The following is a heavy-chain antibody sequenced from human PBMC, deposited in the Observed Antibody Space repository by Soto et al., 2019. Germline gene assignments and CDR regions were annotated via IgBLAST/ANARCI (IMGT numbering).Heavy chain of an antibody. CDR2: IYSSGNN. Sequence: QVQLQESGPGLVKPSQTLSLTCTVSGDSFNTAGYYWSWIRQHPEQGLEWIGYIYSSGNNYYNPSLRSRISIAMDTSKNQFSLELTSVTAADTAVYFCARGSRDTALVRPRFDFWGQGTLVTVSS. CDR1: GDSFNTAGYY. D-gene: IGHD5-18*01. V-gene: IGHV4-31*03. CDR3: ARGSRDTALVRPRFDF. J-gene: IGHJ4*02.